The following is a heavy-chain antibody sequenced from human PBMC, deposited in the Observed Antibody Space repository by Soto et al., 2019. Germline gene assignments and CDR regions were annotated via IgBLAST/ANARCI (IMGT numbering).Heavy chain of an antibody. Sequence: SETRSPTCTVSGGSISSYYWRWIRQPPGKGLEWIGYIYYSGSTNYNPSLKSRVTISVDTSKNQFSLKLSSVTAADTAVYYCARRYGGNFDYWGQGTLVTVSS. CDR2: IYYSGST. CDR1: GGSISSYY. CDR3: ARRYGGNFDY. V-gene: IGHV4-59*01. J-gene: IGHJ4*02. D-gene: IGHD1-26*01.